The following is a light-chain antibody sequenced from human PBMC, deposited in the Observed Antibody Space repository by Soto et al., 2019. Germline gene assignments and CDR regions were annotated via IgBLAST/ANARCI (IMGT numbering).Light chain of an antibody. J-gene: IGKJ4*01. Sequence: DIQMTQSPSSLSASVGDRVTITCRASQTITTYLNWYQQIPGKAPKLLIFGATALQGGVPSRFSGIGSGTDFTLTSSSLQTEDCATYHGQPTYNTPLTFGGGTKVESK. CDR3: QPTYNTPLT. CDR1: QTITTY. V-gene: IGKV1-39*01. CDR2: GAT.